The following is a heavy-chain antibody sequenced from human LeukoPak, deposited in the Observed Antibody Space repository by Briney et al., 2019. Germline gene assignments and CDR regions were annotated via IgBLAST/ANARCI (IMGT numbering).Heavy chain of an antibody. V-gene: IGHV1-46*01. CDR1: GYTFTSYY. CDR2: INPSGGST. CDR3: ARDRGQWLVRSYFDY. Sequence: ASVKVSCKASGYTFTSYYMHWVRQAPGQGLEWMGIINPSGGSTSYAQKFQGRVTMTRDTSTSTVYMELSSLRSEDTAVYYCARDRGQWLVRSYFDYWGQGTLVTVSS. J-gene: IGHJ4*02. D-gene: IGHD6-19*01.